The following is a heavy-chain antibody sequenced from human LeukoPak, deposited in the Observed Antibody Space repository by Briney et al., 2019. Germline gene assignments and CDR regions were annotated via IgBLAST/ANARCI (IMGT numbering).Heavy chain of an antibody. Sequence: PGGSLRLSCAASGFTVSSNYMSWVRQAPGKGLEWVSVLYSGGTTYYADSARGRFTISRDSSKNTLFLQMNSLRAEDTAVYYCARVLSAWGSSTSCFGYWGQGTLVTVSS. CDR1: GFTVSSNY. J-gene: IGHJ4*02. V-gene: IGHV3-53*01. CDR2: LYSGGTT. D-gene: IGHD2-2*01. CDR3: ARVLSAWGSSTSCFGY.